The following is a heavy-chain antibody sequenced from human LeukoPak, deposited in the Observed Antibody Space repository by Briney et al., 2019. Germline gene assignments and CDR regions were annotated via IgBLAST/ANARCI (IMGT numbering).Heavy chain of an antibody. CDR1: GFTCSSYA. J-gene: IGHJ5*02. CDR3: AKERVVVVTTTGYWFDP. CDR2: ISGSGGST. D-gene: IGHD3-22*01. Sequence: GGSLRLSCAASGFTCSSYAMSWVRQAPGKGLEWVSAISGSGGSTYYADSVKGRFTISRDNSKNTLYLQMNSLRAEDTAVYYCAKERVVVVTTTGYWFDPWGQGTLVTVSS. V-gene: IGHV3-23*01.